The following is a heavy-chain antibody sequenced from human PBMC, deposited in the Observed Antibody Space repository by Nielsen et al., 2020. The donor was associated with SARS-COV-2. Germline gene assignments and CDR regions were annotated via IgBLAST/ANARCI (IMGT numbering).Heavy chain of an antibody. CDR3: ATEQIGYCSSTSCYEYYFDY. CDR2: FDPEDGET. V-gene: IGHV1-24*01. CDR1: GYTLTDLS. J-gene: IGHJ4*02. Sequence: ASVKVSCKVSGYTLTDLSMHWVRQAPAKGLEWMGGFDPEDGETIYAQKFQGRVTMTEDTSTDTAYMELSRLRSEDTAVYYCATEQIGYCSSTSCYEYYFDYWGQRTLVTVSS. D-gene: IGHD2-2*01.